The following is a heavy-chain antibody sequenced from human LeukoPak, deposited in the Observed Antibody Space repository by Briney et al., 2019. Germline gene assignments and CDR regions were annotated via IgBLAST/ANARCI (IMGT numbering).Heavy chain of an antibody. D-gene: IGHD4-11*01. CDR2: INHSGST. CDR3: ARVTYAVTTVDYFDY. V-gene: IGHV4-34*01. CDR1: GGSFSGYY. J-gene: IGHJ4*02. Sequence: PSETLSLTCAVYGGSFSGYYWSWIRQPPGKGLEWIGEINHSGSTNYNPSLKSRVTISVDTSKNQFSLKLSSVTAADTAVYYCARVTYAVTTVDYFDYWGQGTLVTVSS.